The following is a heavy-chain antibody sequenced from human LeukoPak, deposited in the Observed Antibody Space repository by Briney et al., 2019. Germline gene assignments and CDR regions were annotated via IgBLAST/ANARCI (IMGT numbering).Heavy chain of an antibody. Sequence: GGSLRLSCAASGFTVSSKYMSWVRQAPGKGLEWVSVIYTGETTYYADSVKGRFTISRDSSKNTLYLQMDGLRVEDTAVYYCAKVGAVAAVENWGQGTLVTVSS. D-gene: IGHD6-19*01. CDR3: AKVGAVAAVEN. CDR1: GFTVSSKY. V-gene: IGHV3-66*01. CDR2: IYTGETT. J-gene: IGHJ4*02.